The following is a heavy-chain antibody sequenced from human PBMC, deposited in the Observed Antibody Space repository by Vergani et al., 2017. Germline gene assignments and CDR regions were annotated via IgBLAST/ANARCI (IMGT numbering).Heavy chain of an antibody. Sequence: QVQLVESGGGVVQRGGSLRLSCATSGFTLSNYDMQWIRQGPGKGLEFVAFIQFDGSNQYYSESVKGGFPLSRDFSKNTLYLQMNSLRTDDTATYYGAKRFRGWGIVYWGREPRSSSLQ. D-gene: IGHD3-16*01. J-gene: IGHJ4*02. CDR1: GFTLSNYD. CDR2: IQFDGSNQ. CDR3: AKRFRGWGIVY. V-gene: IGHV3-30*02.